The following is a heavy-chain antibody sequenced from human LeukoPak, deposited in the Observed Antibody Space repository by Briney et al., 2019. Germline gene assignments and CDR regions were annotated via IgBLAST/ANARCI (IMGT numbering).Heavy chain of an antibody. J-gene: IGHJ4*02. Sequence: ASVKISCKASGYTFTSYGISWVRQAPGQGLEWMGWISAYNGNTNYAQKLQGRVTMTTDTSTSTAYMELRSLRSDDTAVYYCARRGYSYGIYYFDYWGQGTLVTVSS. CDR1: GYTFTSYG. D-gene: IGHD5-18*01. CDR3: ARRGYSYGIYYFDY. CDR2: ISAYNGNT. V-gene: IGHV1-18*04.